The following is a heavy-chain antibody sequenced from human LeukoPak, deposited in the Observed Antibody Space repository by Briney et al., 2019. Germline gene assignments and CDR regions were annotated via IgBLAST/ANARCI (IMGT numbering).Heavy chain of an antibody. J-gene: IGHJ4*02. CDR3: AKAHSISWPYAFDS. CDR2: ISGNGGRT. Sequence: PGGSLRLSCAASGFTFRSYDMHWVRQAPGKGLEWVSAISGNGGRTYSADSVQGRFTISRDNSKNTVYLQMDNLRAEDSAMYYCAKAHSISWPYAFDSWGQGTLVTVSS. CDR1: GFTFRSYD. V-gene: IGHV3-23*01. D-gene: IGHD6-13*01.